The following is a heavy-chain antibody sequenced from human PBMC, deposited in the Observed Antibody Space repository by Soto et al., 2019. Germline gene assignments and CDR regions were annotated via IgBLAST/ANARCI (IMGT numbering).Heavy chain of an antibody. D-gene: IGHD3-22*01. Sequence: QLQLQESGPGLVKPSETLSLTCTVSGGSISSSSYYWGWIRQPPGKGLEWIGSIYYSGSTYYNPSLKSRVTISLGTHKHHFSLTLCSVTAADTAVYYCARPQDRQGDSFDIWGQGTMVTVSS. CDR1: GGSISSSSYY. CDR3: ARPQDRQGDSFDI. V-gene: IGHV4-39*02. CDR2: IYYSGST. J-gene: IGHJ3*02.